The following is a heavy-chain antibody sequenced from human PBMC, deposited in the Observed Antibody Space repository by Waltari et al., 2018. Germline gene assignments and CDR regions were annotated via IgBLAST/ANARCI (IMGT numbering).Heavy chain of an antibody. J-gene: IGHJ3*01. V-gene: IGHV6-1*01. CDR1: GDKVSRNGAA. Sequence: QLQLRQSGPGLMKPSQTLSLTCAISGDKVSRNGAAWNWIRQSPSRGLEWLGSAYYRSTWSNDYAVSVKGRITIYPDTSKNQFSLQLNSVTPEDTAVYYCASGRDSAFDVWGQGTLVTVSS. CDR3: ASGRDSAFDV. D-gene: IGHD3-10*01. CDR2: AYYRSTWSN.